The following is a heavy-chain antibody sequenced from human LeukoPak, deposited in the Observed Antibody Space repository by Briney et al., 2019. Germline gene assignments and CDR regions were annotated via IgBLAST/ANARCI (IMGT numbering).Heavy chain of an antibody. J-gene: IGHJ4*02. V-gene: IGHV3-30-3*01. CDR2: ISYDGSNK. Sequence: PGGSLRLSCAASGFTFSSYAMHWVRQAPGKGLEWVAVISYDGSNKYYADSVKGRFTISRDNSRNTLYQQMNCLRADDTAVYYCARRLGDNSGHFDYWGQGILVTVSS. D-gene: IGHD4-23*01. CDR1: GFTFSSYA. CDR3: ARRLGDNSGHFDY.